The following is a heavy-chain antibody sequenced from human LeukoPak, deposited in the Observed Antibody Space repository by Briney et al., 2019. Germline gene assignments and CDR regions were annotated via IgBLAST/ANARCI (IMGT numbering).Heavy chain of an antibody. Sequence: SETLSLTCTVSGASIRANHHYWAWVRQPPGKGLEWIGTIFSSGSAYYNPSLRTRVSISVDTSKNEFSLRLSSVTAANPGLYYCARIIRTAGYYSNPKSGSFDLWGQGILVTVSS. CDR1: GASIRANHHY. D-gene: IGHD3-22*01. J-gene: IGHJ5*02. CDR3: ARIIRTAGYYSNPKSGSFDL. CDR2: IFSSGSA. V-gene: IGHV4-39*01.